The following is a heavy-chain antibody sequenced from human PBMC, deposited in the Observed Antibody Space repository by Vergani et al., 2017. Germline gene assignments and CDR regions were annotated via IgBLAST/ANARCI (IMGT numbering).Heavy chain of an antibody. D-gene: IGHD5-18*01. Sequence: QVQLQESGPGLVKPPGTLSLTCAVSGGSISSSNWWSWVRQPPGKVLEWIGEIYHSGSTNYNPSLKSRVTISVDKSKNQFSLKLSSVTAADTAVYYSARYPDTAMVPFAFDIWGQGTMVTVSS. CDR3: ARYPDTAMVPFAFDI. CDR1: GGSISSSNW. CDR2: IYHSGST. V-gene: IGHV4-4*03. J-gene: IGHJ3*02.